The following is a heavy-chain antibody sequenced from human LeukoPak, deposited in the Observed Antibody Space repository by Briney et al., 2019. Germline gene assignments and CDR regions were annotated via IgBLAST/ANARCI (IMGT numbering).Heavy chain of an antibody. Sequence: GGSLRLSCAASGFTFSSYEMNWVRQAPGKGLEWVSAISGSGGSTYYADSVKGRFTISRDNSKNTLYLQMNSLRAEDTAVYYCAKGEQQLVLFYYMDVWGKGTTVTVSS. J-gene: IGHJ6*03. CDR2: ISGSGGST. CDR1: GFTFSSYE. V-gene: IGHV3-23*01. CDR3: AKGEQQLVLFYYMDV. D-gene: IGHD6-13*01.